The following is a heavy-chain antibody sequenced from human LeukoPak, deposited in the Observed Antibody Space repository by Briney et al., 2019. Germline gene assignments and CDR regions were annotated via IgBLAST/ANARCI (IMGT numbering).Heavy chain of an antibody. V-gene: IGHV3-23*01. CDR1: GFTFISYA. CDR3: AKDFRRGYSYGYYFDY. Sequence: GGSLRLSCAASGFTFISYAMSWVRQAPGKGLERVSAIRGSGGSTYYADAVKGRFTISRDNSKNTLYLQMNSLRAEDTAVYYCAKDFRRGYSYGYYFDYWGQGTLVTVSS. CDR2: IRGSGGST. J-gene: IGHJ4*02. D-gene: IGHD5-18*01.